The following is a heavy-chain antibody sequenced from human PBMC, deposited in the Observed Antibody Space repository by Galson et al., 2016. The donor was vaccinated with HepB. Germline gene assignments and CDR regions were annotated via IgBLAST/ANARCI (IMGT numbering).Heavy chain of an antibody. J-gene: IGHJ4*02. Sequence: SVKVSCKASGYTFSPFYVHWVRQAPGQGLEWIARIMPNGGGTLYAQNLQGRVTVTGDTSTSTVYMELSSLISEDTAVYYCARDGHKWDFDYWGQGSLVTVSS. V-gene: IGHV1-46*01. CDR2: IMPNGGGT. CDR1: GYTFSPFY. D-gene: IGHD1-26*01. CDR3: ARDGHKWDFDY.